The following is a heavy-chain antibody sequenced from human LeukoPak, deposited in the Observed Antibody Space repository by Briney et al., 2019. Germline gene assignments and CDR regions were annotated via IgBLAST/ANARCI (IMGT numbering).Heavy chain of an antibody. CDR1: GGSFSGYY. Sequence: PSETLSLTRAVYGGSFSGYYWSWIRQPPGKGLEWIGEINHSGSTNYNPSLKSRVTISVDTSKNQFSLKLSSVTAADTAVYYCASSWQLDYYFDYWGQGTLVTVSS. CDR2: INHSGST. CDR3: ASSWQLDYYFDY. V-gene: IGHV4-34*01. J-gene: IGHJ4*02. D-gene: IGHD6-6*01.